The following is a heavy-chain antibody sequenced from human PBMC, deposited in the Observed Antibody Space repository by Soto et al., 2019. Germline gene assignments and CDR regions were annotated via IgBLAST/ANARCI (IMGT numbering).Heavy chain of an antibody. Sequence: GGSLRLSCAASGFTFSSYAMSWVRQAPGEGLEWVSAISGSGGSTYYADSVKGRFTISRDNSKNTLYLQMNSLRAEDTAVYYCAKDPRYCSSTSCRYYYYYMDVWGKGTTVTVSS. CDR2: ISGSGGST. CDR3: AKDPRYCSSTSCRYYYYYMDV. D-gene: IGHD2-2*01. V-gene: IGHV3-23*01. J-gene: IGHJ6*03. CDR1: GFTFSSYA.